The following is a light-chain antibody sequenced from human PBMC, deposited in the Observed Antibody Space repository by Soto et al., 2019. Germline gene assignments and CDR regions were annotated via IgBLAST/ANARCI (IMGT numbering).Light chain of an antibody. J-gene: IGKJ4*01. CDR1: HSVYSN. V-gene: IGKV3D-15*01. CDR3: QQYDKWPLT. CDR2: GAS. Sequence: EIVMTQSPGTLSVSTGQGATLSCRASHSVYSNLAWYQQKPGQPPRLLIFGASTRPTGIPDRFSGSGSGTEFTLTISSLQSEDFAVYYCQQYDKWPLTFGGGTKVDIK.